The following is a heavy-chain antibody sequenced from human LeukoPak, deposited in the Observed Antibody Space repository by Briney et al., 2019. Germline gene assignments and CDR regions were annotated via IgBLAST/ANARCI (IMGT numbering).Heavy chain of an antibody. CDR2: INHSGST. CDR3: ARGTGYKGYSYGYRLDY. J-gene: IGHJ4*02. CDR1: GGSISGYY. V-gene: IGHV4-34*01. D-gene: IGHD5-18*01. Sequence: SETLSLTCTVSGGSISGYYWSWIRQPPGKGLEWIGEINHSGSTNYNPSLKSRVTISVDTSKNQFSLKLSSVTAADTAVYYCARGTGYKGYSYGYRLDYWGQGTLVTVSS.